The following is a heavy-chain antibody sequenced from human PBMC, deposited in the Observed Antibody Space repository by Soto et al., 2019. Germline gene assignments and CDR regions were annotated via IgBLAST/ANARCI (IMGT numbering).Heavy chain of an antibody. CDR3: ARGRPPYGSGKWRGKLDY. CDR1: GGSFSGYY. Sequence: QVQLQQWGAGLLKPSETLSLTCAVYGGSFSGYYWSWIRQPPGKGLEWIGEINHSGSTNYNPSLKSRVTISVDTSKNQFSLKLSSVTAADTAVYYCARGRPPYGSGKWRGKLDYWGQGTLVTVSS. D-gene: IGHD3-10*01. V-gene: IGHV4-34*01. CDR2: INHSGST. J-gene: IGHJ4*02.